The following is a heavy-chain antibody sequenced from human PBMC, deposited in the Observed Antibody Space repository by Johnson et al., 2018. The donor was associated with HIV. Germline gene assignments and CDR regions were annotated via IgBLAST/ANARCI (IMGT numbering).Heavy chain of an antibody. J-gene: IGHJ3*02. CDR1: GFIFSNYG. D-gene: IGHD6-6*01. Sequence: QVQLVESGGGVVQPGGSLRLSCAASGFIFSNYGMHWVRQAPGKGLECVAFISYDGSYKHYADSVKGRFTISRDNSKNTLYLQMNSLRAEDTAVYYCAKKGGVYSSSHDAFDIWGQGTMVTVSS. CDR3: AKKGGVYSSSHDAFDI. CDR2: ISYDGSYK. V-gene: IGHV3-30*02.